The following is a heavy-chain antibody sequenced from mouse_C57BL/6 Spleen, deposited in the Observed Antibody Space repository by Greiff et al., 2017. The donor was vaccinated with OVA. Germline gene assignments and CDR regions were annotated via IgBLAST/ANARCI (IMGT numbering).Heavy chain of an antibody. CDR2: IYPGDGDT. CDR3: ARYYYGNPYAMDY. Sequence: QVQLKESGAELVKPGASVKISCKASGYAFSSYRMNWVKQRPGKGLEWIGQIYPGDGDTNYNGKFKGKATLTADKSSSTAYMQLSSLTSEDSAVYFCARYYYGNPYAMDYWGQGTSVTVSS. J-gene: IGHJ4*01. CDR1: GYAFSSYR. V-gene: IGHV1-80*01. D-gene: IGHD2-1*01.